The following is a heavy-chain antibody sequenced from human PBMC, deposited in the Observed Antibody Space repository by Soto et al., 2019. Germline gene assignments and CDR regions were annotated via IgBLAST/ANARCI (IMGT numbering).Heavy chain of an antibody. CDR2: IIPIFGTA. Sequence: QVQLVQSGAEVKKPGSSVKVSCKASGGTFSSYSINWVRQAPGQGLEWMGEIIPIFGTANYAQKLQGRVTITADESTSTAYMELRRLRSEDTAVYYCARDGGRHSGGIDYWGQGTLVTVSS. J-gene: IGHJ4*02. CDR3: ARDGGRHSGGIDY. CDR1: GGTFSSYS. V-gene: IGHV1-69*01. D-gene: IGHD1-26*01.